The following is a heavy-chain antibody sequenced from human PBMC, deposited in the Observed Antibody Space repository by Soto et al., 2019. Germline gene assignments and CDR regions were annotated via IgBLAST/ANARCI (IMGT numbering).Heavy chain of an antibody. J-gene: IGHJ4*02. CDR1: GFTFSSYG. V-gene: IGHV3-33*01. CDR2: IWCDGSNK. Sequence: QVQLVESGGGVVQPGRSLRLSCAASGFTFSSYGMHWVRQAPGKGLEWVAVIWCDGSNKYYADSVKGRFTISRDNSKNTLYLQMNSLRAEDTAVYYCARASKTSRHFDYWGQGTLVTVSS. CDR3: ARASKTSRHFDY.